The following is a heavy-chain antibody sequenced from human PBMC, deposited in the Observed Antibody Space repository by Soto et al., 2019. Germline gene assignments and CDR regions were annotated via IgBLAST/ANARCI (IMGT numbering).Heavy chain of an antibody. J-gene: IGHJ4*02. D-gene: IGHD3-9*01. CDR3: ARLYYDILTGQQYYFDY. CDR1: GGSISSSSYY. CDR2: IYYSGST. V-gene: IGHV4-39*01. Sequence: PSETLSLTCTVSGGSISSSSYYWGWIRQPPGKGLEWIGSIYYSGSTYYNPSLKSRVTISVDTSKNQFSLKLSSVTAADTAVYYCARLYYDILTGQQYYFDYWGQGTLVTVSS.